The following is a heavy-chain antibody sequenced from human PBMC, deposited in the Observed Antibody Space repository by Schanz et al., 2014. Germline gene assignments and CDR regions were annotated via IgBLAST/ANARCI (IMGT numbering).Heavy chain of an antibody. V-gene: IGHV4-59*08. Sequence: QVQLQESGPGLVKPSETLSLTCTVSGDSVNSNYWNWIRQSPGRGLEWIGHFYNPGSTNYNPSLKSRPTISKDPPTTQLSLKLPSVTAADTAVYFCARNKYTSGWYYFDYWGQGVLVTVSS. CDR2: FYNPGST. CDR3: ARNKYTSGWYYFDY. CDR1: GDSVNSNY. J-gene: IGHJ4*02. D-gene: IGHD6-19*01.